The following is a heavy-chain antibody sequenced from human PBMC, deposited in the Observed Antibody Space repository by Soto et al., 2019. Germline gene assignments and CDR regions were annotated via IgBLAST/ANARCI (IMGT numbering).Heavy chain of an antibody. J-gene: IGHJ4*02. V-gene: IGHV4-39*01. CDR1: GGSISSSSYY. D-gene: IGHD3-22*01. Sequence: QMQLQESGPGLVKPSETLSLTCTVSGGSISSSSYYWGWIRQPPGKGLEWIGSIYYSGSIYYNPSLMSRVTISVDTSQNQFSLKLSSVTAADTAVYYCARRDVSSGYYSGSYFDYWGQGTLVTVSS. CDR2: IYYSGSI. CDR3: ARRDVSSGYYSGSYFDY.